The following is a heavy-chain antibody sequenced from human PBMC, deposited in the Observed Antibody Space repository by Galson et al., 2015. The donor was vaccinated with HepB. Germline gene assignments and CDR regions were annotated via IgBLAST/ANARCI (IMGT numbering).Heavy chain of an antibody. CDR2: ISYDGSID. CDR3: ARGSAAGTWGYGMDV. J-gene: IGHJ6*02. CDR1: GFTFSSYP. D-gene: IGHD6-13*01. V-gene: IGHV3-30*04. Sequence: SLRLSCAASGFTFSSYPMHWVRQAPGKGPEWVAVISYDGSIDYYADSVKGRFTISRDNPKNTVYLQMSSQRPEETAVYYCARGSAAGTWGYGMDVWGQGTTVSVSS.